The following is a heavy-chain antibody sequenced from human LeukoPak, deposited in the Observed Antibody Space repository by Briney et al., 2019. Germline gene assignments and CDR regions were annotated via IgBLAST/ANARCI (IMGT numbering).Heavy chain of an antibody. CDR2: IRGSGDTT. D-gene: IGHD2-21*01. CDR3: ARIADHGYFDF. CDR1: GFTFSNYA. J-gene: IGHJ4*02. Sequence: GGSLRLSCAASGFTFSNYAMSWVRQAPGKGLEWVSGIRGSGDTTWYADSVKGRLTISRDNSKNTLFLQMNSLRAEDTAVYYCARIADHGYFDFWGQGTLVTVSS. V-gene: IGHV3-23*01.